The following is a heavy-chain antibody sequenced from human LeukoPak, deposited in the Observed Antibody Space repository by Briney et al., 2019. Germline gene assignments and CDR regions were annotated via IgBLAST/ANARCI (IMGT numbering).Heavy chain of an antibody. CDR1: GGSISSSSYY. D-gene: IGHD5-12*01. J-gene: IGHJ4*02. Sequence: PSETLSLTCTVSGGSISSSSYYWSWIRQPPGKGLEWIGYIYYSGSTNYNPSLKSRVTISVDTSKNQFSLKLSSVTAADTAVYYCARGNVAPSDYWGQGTLVTVSS. CDR3: ARGNVAPSDY. V-gene: IGHV4-61*01. CDR2: IYYSGST.